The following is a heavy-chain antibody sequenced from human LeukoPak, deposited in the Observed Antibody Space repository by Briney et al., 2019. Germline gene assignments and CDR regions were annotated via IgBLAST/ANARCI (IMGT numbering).Heavy chain of an antibody. CDR1: GFTISSYW. V-gene: IGHV3-74*01. J-gene: IGHJ4*02. CDR2: INPGGSSI. CDR3: ARSNQADDY. D-gene: IGHD1-14*01. Sequence: GGSLRLSCAASGFTISSYWMHWARHVPRKGLVWVARINPGGSSITYADSVKGRFTISRDNAKNTLYLQMDSLRAEDTGVYYCARSNQADDYWGQGTLVTVSS.